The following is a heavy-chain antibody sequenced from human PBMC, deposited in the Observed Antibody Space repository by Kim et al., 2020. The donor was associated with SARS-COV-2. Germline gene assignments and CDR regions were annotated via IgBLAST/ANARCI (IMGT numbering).Heavy chain of an antibody. J-gene: IGHJ4*02. CDR1: GGSFSGYY. Sequence: SETLSLTCAVYGGSFSGYYWSWIRQAPGKGLECIGEINHSGTTNYNPSLKSRVAISVDTSKNRFSLRLSSVTAADTAIYYCARNAWPYCGGDCYYDYWGQGILVTVSS. CDR3: ARNAWPYCGGDCYYDY. D-gene: IGHD2-21*01. CDR2: INHSGTT. V-gene: IGHV4-34*01.